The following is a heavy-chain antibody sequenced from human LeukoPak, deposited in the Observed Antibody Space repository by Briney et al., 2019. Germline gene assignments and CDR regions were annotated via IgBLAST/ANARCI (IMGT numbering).Heavy chain of an antibody. CDR3: ARGGTDGAAPGYSSGWFSSVFLARFDP. CDR1: GGTFSSYA. J-gene: IGHJ5*02. Sequence: ASVKVSCKASGGTFSSYAISWVRQAPGQGLEWMGGIIPIFGTANYAQKFQGRVTIAADESTSTAYMELSSLRSEDTAVYYCARGGTDGAAPGYSSGWFSSVFLARFDPWGQGTLVTVSS. D-gene: IGHD6-19*01. V-gene: IGHV1-69*13. CDR2: IIPIFGTA.